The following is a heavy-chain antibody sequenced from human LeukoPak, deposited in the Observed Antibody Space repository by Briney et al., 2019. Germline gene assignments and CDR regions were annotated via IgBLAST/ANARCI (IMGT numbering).Heavy chain of an antibody. Sequence: PGGSLRLSCAASGFTFSSYEMNWVRQAPGKGLEWVSYISSGGSTIYYADSVRGRFTISRDNAKNSLYLQMNSLRADDTAVYYCARRLYSSSSFDYWGQVTLVTVSS. J-gene: IGHJ4*02. CDR3: ARRLYSSSSFDY. CDR1: GFTFSSYE. CDR2: ISSGGSTI. D-gene: IGHD6-6*01. V-gene: IGHV3-48*03.